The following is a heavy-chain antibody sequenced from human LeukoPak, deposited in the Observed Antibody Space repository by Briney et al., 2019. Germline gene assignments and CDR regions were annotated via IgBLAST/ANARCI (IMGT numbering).Heavy chain of an antibody. D-gene: IGHD3-10*01. CDR3: ARGYYYGSGSYYGY. CDR1: GFTFSSYA. V-gene: IGHV3-30*04. J-gene: IGHJ4*02. Sequence: PGGSLRLSCAASGFTFSSYAMHWVRQAPGKGLEWVAVISYDGSNKYYADSVKGRFTISRDSSKNTLYLQMNSLRAEDTAVYYCARGYYYGSGSYYGYWGQGTLVTVSS. CDR2: ISYDGSNK.